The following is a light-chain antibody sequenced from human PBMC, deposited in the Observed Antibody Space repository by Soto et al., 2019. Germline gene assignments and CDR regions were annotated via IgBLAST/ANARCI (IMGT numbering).Light chain of an antibody. CDR3: QQYNNWPRT. CDR1: QSVAGS. J-gene: IGKJ1*01. CDR2: DIS. Sequence: EFVLTQSPATLSLSPGERAILSCRASQSVAGSLAWYQQKPGQAPRLLIYDISTRAAAIPARFSGSGSGTDFTLTVSSLEPEDFALYYCQQYNNWPRTFGQGTKVDIK. V-gene: IGKV3-11*01.